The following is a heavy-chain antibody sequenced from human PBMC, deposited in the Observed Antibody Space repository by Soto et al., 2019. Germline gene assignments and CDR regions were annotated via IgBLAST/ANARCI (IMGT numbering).Heavy chain of an antibody. CDR1: GGSISSSSYY. CDR2: IYYSGST. CDR3: ARHCSGAVVVPAAICYGMDV. V-gene: IGHV4-39*01. D-gene: IGHD2-2*02. Sequence: SETLSLTCTASGGSISSSSYYWGWIRQPPGKGLEWIGSIYYSGSTYYNPSLKSRVTISVDTSKNQFSLKLSSVTVADTAVYYCARHCSGAVVVPAAICYGMDVWGQGTTVT. J-gene: IGHJ6*02.